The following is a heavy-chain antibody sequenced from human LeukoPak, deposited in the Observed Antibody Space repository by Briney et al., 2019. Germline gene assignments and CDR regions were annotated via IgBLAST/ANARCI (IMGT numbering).Heavy chain of an antibody. CDR1: GYTFTGYY. CDR2: INPNSGGT. Sequence: ASVKVSCKASGYTFTGYYMHWVRQAPGQGLEWMGWINPNSGGTNYAQKFQGRVTMTRDTSISTAYMELSRLRSDDTAVYYCARDPAYYYDSSGYHYWGQGTLVTVSS. V-gene: IGHV1-2*02. J-gene: IGHJ4*02. CDR3: ARDPAYYYDSSGYHY. D-gene: IGHD3-22*01.